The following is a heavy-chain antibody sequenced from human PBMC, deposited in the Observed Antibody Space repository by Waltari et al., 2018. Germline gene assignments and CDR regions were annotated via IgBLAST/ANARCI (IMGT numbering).Heavy chain of an antibody. CDR1: GGSFSGYY. D-gene: IGHD4-17*01. J-gene: IGHJ5*02. V-gene: IGHV4-34*02. Sequence: QVQVQQWGAGLVKPSETLSLTCAVYGGSFSGYYWSCLRQPPGKALEWIGKIDHSGVTNYNPALTSRATISVDTSRNQLSLKLTSVTAADTAIYYCALSRYGLASPKFDPWGQGTLVTVSS. CDR3: ALSRYGLASPKFDP. CDR2: IDHSGVT.